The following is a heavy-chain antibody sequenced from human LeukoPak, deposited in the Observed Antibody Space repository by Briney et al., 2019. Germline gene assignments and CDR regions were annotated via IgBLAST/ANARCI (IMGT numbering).Heavy chain of an antibody. Sequence: GGSLRLSCAASGFTFSSYWMHWVRQAPGKGLVWVSRINSDGSSTSYADSVKGRFTISRDNAKNTLYLQMNSLRAEDTAVYYCAGGSEYSSSWYDYWGQGTLVTVSS. J-gene: IGHJ4*02. D-gene: IGHD6-13*01. CDR2: INSDGSST. CDR1: GFTFSSYW. V-gene: IGHV3-74*01. CDR3: AGGSEYSSSWYDY.